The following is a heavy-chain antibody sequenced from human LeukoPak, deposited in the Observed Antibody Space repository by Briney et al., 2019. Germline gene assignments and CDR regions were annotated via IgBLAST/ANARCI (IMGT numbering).Heavy chain of an antibody. CDR1: GFTFSSYA. J-gene: IGHJ4*02. CDR3: AKEVVSQEYFDL. D-gene: IGHD2/OR15-2a*01. CDR2: ITGDAART. V-gene: IGHV3-23*01. Sequence: AGGSLRLSCAASGFTFSSYAMNWVRQVPGKGLEWVSAITGDAARTHYADSVKGRFTISRDNSMNTLYLQMNSLRAEDTAIYYCAKEVVSQEYFDLWGQGTLVTVSS.